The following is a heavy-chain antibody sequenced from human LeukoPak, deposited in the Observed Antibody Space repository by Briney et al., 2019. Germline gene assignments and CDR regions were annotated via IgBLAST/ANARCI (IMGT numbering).Heavy chain of an antibody. CDR3: ARDNREGYNCLDY. V-gene: IGHV6-1*01. J-gene: IGHJ4*02. Sequence: SQTLSLTCAISGDSVSSNSAAWNWIRQSPSRGLEWRGRTYYRSKWYNDYAVSVKSRITINPDTSKNQFSPQLNSVTPEDTAVYYCARDNREGYNCLDYWGLGTLVTVSS. D-gene: IGHD5-24*01. CDR1: GDSVSSNSAA. CDR2: TYYRSKWYN.